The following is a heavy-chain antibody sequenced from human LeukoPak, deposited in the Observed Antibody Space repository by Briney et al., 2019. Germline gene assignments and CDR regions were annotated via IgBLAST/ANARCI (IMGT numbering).Heavy chain of an antibody. CDR2: IKEDGSEK. Sequence: GGSLRPSCAASGFSFSSYWMSWVRQAPGKGLEWVANIKEDGSEKNYVDSVKGRFTISRDNAKNSLYLQMNTLRAEDTAVYYCGRSGIVTTAVPFWGQGTLVTVSS. CDR3: GRSGIVTTAVPF. D-gene: IGHD1-26*01. V-gene: IGHV3-7*01. CDR1: GFSFSSYW. J-gene: IGHJ4*02.